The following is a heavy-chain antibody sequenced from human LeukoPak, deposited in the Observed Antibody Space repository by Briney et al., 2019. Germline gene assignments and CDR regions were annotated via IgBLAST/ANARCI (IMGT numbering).Heavy chain of an antibody. Sequence: PSETLSLTCAVSDGSFYRYYWSWIRQSPGKGLEWIGYIYYSGSTNYNPSLKSRVTISLDTSKNQFSLKLSSVTAADTAVYYCASQYYYDSSGYRDYYFDYWGQGTLVTVSS. CDR3: ASQYYYDSSGYRDYYFDY. J-gene: IGHJ4*02. D-gene: IGHD3-22*01. CDR1: DGSFYRYY. CDR2: IYYSGST. V-gene: IGHV4-59*01.